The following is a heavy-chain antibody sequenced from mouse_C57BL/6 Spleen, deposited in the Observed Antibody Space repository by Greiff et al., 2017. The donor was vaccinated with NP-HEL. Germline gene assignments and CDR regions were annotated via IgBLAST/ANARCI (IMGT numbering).Heavy chain of an antibody. CDR2: ISSGSSTI. J-gene: IGHJ2*01. V-gene: IGHV5-17*01. CDR3: AIIYYYGSSYDSLDY. CDR1: GFTFSDYG. D-gene: IGHD1-1*01. Sequence: EVQLVESGGGLVKPGGSLKLSCAASGFTFSDYGMHWVRQAPEKGLEWVAYISSGSSTIYYADTVKGRFTISRDNAKNTLFLQMTSLRSEDTAMYYCAIIYYYGSSYDSLDYWGQGTTLTVSS.